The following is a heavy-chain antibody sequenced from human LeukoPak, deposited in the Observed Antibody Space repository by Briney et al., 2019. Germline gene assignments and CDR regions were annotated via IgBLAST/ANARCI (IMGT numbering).Heavy chain of an antibody. CDR1: EFTFSPYA. CDR3: GRGSSPLIVAETIQVPDLGH. J-gene: IGHJ4*02. D-gene: IGHD5-12*01. V-gene: IGHV3-30*10. Sequence: GGSLRLSCVASEFTFSPYAFPWVRQAPGKGLEWVSFISYDGSDKYYTDSVKGRFTISRDNSKNTLYLQMNSLSADDTAVYYCGRGSSPLIVAETIQVPDLGHWGQGTLVTVSS. CDR2: ISYDGSDK.